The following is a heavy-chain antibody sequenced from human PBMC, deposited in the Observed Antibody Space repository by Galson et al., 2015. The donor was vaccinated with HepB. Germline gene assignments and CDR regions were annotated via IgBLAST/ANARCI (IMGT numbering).Heavy chain of an antibody. D-gene: IGHD6-19*01. J-gene: IGHJ5*02. CDR1: GYTFTSYA. V-gene: IGHV7-4-1*02. CDR2: INTNTGNP. CDR3: AREVPSGWARNWFDP. Sequence: SVKVSCKASGYTFTSYAMNWVRQAPGQGLEWMGWINTNTGNPTYAQGFTGRFVFSLDTSVSTAYLQISSLKAEDTAVYYCAREVPSGWARNWFDPWGQGTLVTVSS.